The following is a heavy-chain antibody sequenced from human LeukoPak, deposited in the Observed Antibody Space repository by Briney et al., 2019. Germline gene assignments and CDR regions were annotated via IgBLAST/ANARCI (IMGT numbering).Heavy chain of an antibody. D-gene: IGHD5-24*01. J-gene: IGHJ3*02. Sequence: KIGESLKISCKASGHLFTNYSIAWVRQMPGKGLEWMGIIYPGDSDSRYSPSFQGHVTISADKSLSTAYLQWSSLKASDTAMYYCARHGVESYNGAFHIWGQGTMVTVSS. V-gene: IGHV5-51*01. CDR3: ARHGVESYNGAFHI. CDR1: GHLFTNYS. CDR2: IYPGDSDS.